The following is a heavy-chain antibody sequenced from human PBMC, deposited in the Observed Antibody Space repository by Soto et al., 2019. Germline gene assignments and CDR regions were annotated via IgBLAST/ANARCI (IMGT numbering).Heavy chain of an antibody. Sequence: ASVKVSCKTSGYTFTTYALHWVRQAPGQGLEWMGGIIPIFGTANYAQKFQGRVTITADKSTSTAYMELSSLRSEDTAVYYCARAPPLAYCGGDCPFAYWGQGTLVTVSS. V-gene: IGHV1-69*06. CDR1: GYTFTTYA. CDR3: ARAPPLAYCGGDCPFAY. CDR2: IIPIFGTA. D-gene: IGHD2-21*02. J-gene: IGHJ4*02.